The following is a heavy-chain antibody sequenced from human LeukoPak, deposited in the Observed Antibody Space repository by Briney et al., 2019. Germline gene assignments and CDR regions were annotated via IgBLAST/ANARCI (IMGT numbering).Heavy chain of an antibody. Sequence: ASVKVSCKVSGYTLTELSMHWVRQAPGKGLEWMGGFDPEDGETIYAQKFQGRVTMTEDTSTDTAYMELSSLRSEDTAVYYCATDRAVAGPCYYGMDVWGQGTTVTVSS. CDR1: GYTLTELS. CDR3: ATDRAVAGPCYYGMDV. V-gene: IGHV1-24*01. J-gene: IGHJ6*02. CDR2: FDPEDGET. D-gene: IGHD6-19*01.